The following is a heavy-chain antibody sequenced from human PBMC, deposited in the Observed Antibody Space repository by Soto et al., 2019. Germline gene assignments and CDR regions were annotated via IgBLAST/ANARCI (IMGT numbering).Heavy chain of an antibody. CDR3: ARGVYYDFWSGEPLENYYYYYMDV. J-gene: IGHJ6*03. CDR1: GYTFTSYY. D-gene: IGHD3-3*01. CDR2: INPSGGST. Sequence: ASVKVSCKASGYTFTSYYMHWVRQAPGQGLEWMGIINPSGGSTSYAQKFQGRVTMTRDTSTSTVYMELSSLRSEDTAVYYCARGVYYDFWSGEPLENYYYYYMDVWGKGTTVTVSS. V-gene: IGHV1-46*03.